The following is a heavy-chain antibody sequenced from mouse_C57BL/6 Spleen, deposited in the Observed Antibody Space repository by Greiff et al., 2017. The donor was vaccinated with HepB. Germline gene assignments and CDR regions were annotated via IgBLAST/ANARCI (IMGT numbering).Heavy chain of an antibody. Sequence: QVQLQQPGAELVKPGASVKMSCKASGYTFTSYWITWVKQSPGKGLEWIGDIYPGSGSTNYNEKFKSKATLTVDKSSSTAYMQLSSLTSEDSAVYYCARGGGMEYFDVWGTGTTVTVSS. D-gene: IGHD2-10*02. CDR2: IYPGSGST. CDR1: GYTFTSYW. J-gene: IGHJ1*03. V-gene: IGHV1-55*01. CDR3: ARGGGMEYFDV.